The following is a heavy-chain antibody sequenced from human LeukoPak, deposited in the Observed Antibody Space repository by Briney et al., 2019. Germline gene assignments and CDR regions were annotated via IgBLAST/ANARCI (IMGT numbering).Heavy chain of an antibody. V-gene: IGHV4-59*08. CDR3: ASCPFYSYYMDV. J-gene: IGHJ6*03. D-gene: IGHD4-11*01. Sequence: SETLSLTCTVSGGSISSYYWSWIRQPPGKGLEWIGYIFYSGNTNYNPSLKSRVTISVDTSKNQFSLKLSSVTAADTAVYYCASCPFYSYYMDVWGKGTTVTVSS. CDR1: GGSISSYY. CDR2: IFYSGNT.